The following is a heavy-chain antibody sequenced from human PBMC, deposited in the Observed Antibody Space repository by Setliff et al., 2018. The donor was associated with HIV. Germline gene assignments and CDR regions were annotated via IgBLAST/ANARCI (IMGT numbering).Heavy chain of an antibody. CDR2: IHYNGRT. CDR1: GDSITNDDYY. CDR3: ARYTSKVDWFDP. D-gene: IGHD1-20*01. V-gene: IGHV4-39*01. J-gene: IGHJ5*02. Sequence: PSETLSLTCTVSGDSITNDDYYWGWIRQPPGKGLEWIAIIHYNGRTYYDPSLKSRVTIFVDTSKTQFYLKLRSVTASDTAVYYCARYTSKVDWFDPWGRGTQVTVSS.